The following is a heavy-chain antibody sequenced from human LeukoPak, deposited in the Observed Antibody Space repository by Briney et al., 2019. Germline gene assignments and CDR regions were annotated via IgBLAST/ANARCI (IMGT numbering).Heavy chain of an antibody. J-gene: IGHJ4*02. CDR2: ISAYNGNT. V-gene: IGHV1-18*01. D-gene: IGHD3-16*01. CDR3: ARVGGKGFRTYYFDY. CDR1: GYTFTSYG. Sequence: ASVKVSCKASGYTFTSYGISWVRQAPGQGLEWMGWISAYNGNTNYAQKLQGRVTMTTDTSTSTAYMELRSLRSDDTAVYYCARVGGKGFRTYYFDYWGQGTLVTVSS.